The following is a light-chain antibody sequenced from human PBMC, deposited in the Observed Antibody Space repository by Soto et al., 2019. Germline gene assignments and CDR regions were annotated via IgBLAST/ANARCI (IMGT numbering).Light chain of an antibody. J-gene: IGKJ4*02. CDR2: GAS. V-gene: IGKV3-20*01. Sequence: EILLTHSPGTLALSPGGRSNLSCRASQSVSPSSLAWYQQRPGQSPRLLIYGASSRATGIPDRFSGRGSGTDFTLIISRLEPEDFAVYYCQQFAGSFGGGTKVDIK. CDR3: QQFAGS. CDR1: QSVSPSS.